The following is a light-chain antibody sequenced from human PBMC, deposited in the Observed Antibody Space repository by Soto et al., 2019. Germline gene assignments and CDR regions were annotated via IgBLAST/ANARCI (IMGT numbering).Light chain of an antibody. CDR2: DVA. J-gene: IGKJ1*01. CDR3: QQYNTCWT. CDR1: QSISTW. V-gene: IGKV1-5*01. Sequence: DIQMTQSPSTLSASVGDRVTITCLASQSISTWLAWYQQKPGKAPKLLIYDVASLKIGVPSRFSGSGSGTELTLTIRSLQPDDSATYYWQQYNTCWTFGQGIQVEIK.